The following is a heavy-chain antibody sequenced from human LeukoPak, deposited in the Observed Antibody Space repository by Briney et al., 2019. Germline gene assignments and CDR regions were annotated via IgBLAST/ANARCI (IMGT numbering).Heavy chain of an antibody. D-gene: IGHD5-18*01. CDR3: VRAPPSNGYSYHFDI. V-gene: IGHV3-74*01. Sequence: PGGSLRLSCAASGFTFSSQWMHWVRQAPGKGLVWVSRIYRDGSGIIYADPVKGRLTISRDNAKNTLYLQMNSLRAEDTAVYYCVRAPPSNGYSYHFDIWGQGTMVTVSS. CDR2: IYRDGSGI. J-gene: IGHJ3*02. CDR1: GFTFSSQW.